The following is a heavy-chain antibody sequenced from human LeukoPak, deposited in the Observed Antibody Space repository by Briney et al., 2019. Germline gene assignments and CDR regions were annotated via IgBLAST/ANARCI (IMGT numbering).Heavy chain of an antibody. CDR2: IYSGGST. J-gene: IGHJ4*02. D-gene: IGHD3-22*01. CDR3: AKRGVVIRVILVGFHKEAYYFDS. Sequence: GGSLRLSCAASGFTFGSNYMSWVRQAPGKGLEWVSVIYSGGSTYYADSVKGRFTISRDNSKNTLYLQMNSLRAEDTAVYFCAKRGVVIRVILVGFHKEAYYFDSWGQGVLVTVSS. V-gene: IGHV3-66*04. CDR1: GFTFGSNY.